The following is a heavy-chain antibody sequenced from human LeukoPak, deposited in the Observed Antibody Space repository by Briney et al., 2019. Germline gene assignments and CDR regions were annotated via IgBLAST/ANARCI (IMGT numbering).Heavy chain of an antibody. D-gene: IGHD6-13*01. Sequence: PSETLSLTCTVSGGSISSYYWSWIRQPPGKGLEWIGYIYYSGSTNYNPSLKSRVTISVDTSKNQFSLKLSSVTAADTAVYYCARGQLVGRLYYFDYWGQGTLVTVSS. V-gene: IGHV4-59*01. CDR2: IYYSGST. J-gene: IGHJ4*02. CDR3: ARGQLVGRLYYFDY. CDR1: GGSISSYY.